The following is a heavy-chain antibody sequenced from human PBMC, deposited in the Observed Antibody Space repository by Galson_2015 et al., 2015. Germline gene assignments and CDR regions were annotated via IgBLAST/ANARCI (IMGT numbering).Heavy chain of an antibody. V-gene: IGHV3-9*01. CDR3: AKGLGGNIAVAAPFDP. J-gene: IGHJ5*02. Sequence: SLRLSCAASGFTFDDYAMHWVRQAPGKGLEWVSGISWNSGSIGYADSVKGRFTISRDNAKNSLYLQMNSLRAEDTALYYCAKGLGGNIAVAAPFDPWGQGTLVTVSS. CDR2: ISWNSGSI. CDR1: GFTFDDYA. D-gene: IGHD6-19*01.